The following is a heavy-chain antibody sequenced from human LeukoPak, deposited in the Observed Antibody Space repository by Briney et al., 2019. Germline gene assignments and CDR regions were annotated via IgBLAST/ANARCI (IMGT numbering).Heavy chain of an antibody. CDR2: ISFDGSNR. V-gene: IGHV3-30*18. J-gene: IGHJ4*02. CDR1: GFIFSSYG. Sequence: PGRSLRLSCAASGFIFSSYGMHWVRRAPGKGLEWVAVISFDGSNRYYADSVKGRFTISRDNSKNTLYLQMTTLRAEDTAVYYCAKDLVGGGSTSFDYWGQGTLVTVSS. CDR3: AKDLVGGGSTSFDY. D-gene: IGHD2-15*01.